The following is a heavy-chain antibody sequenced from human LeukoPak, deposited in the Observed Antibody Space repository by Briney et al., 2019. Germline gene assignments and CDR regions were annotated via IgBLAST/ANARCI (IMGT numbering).Heavy chain of an antibody. Sequence: GESLKISCRGFGYSFSNYWITWVRQLPGKGLEWMGRIDPRDSQTNYSPSFQGHITISSDSSITTAYLEWSSLTVSDTATYYCARYGSGPDSWGQGTLVIVSS. CDR1: GYSFSNYW. CDR3: ARYGSGPDS. J-gene: IGHJ4*02. V-gene: IGHV5-10-1*01. CDR2: IDPRDSQT. D-gene: IGHD3-10*01.